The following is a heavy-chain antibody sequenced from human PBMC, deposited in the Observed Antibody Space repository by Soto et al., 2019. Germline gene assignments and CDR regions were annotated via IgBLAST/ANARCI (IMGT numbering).Heavy chain of an antibody. J-gene: IGHJ5*02. CDR2: IYYSGST. V-gene: IGHV4-31*03. CDR3: ARGAWPRRFDP. CDR1: GGSISSGGYY. Sequence: QVQLQESGPGLVKPSQTLSLTCTVSGGSISSGGYYWSWIRQHPGKGLEWIGYIYYSGSTYYNPSLKRRVTISVDTSKNQFSLKLSSVTAADTAVDSCARGAWPRRFDPWGQGTLVTVSS.